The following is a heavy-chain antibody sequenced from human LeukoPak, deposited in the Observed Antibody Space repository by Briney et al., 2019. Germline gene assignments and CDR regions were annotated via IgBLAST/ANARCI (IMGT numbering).Heavy chain of an antibody. J-gene: IGHJ5*02. CDR2: ISSSGSTI. Sequence: GGSLRLSCAASGFTFSSYEMNWVRQAPGKGLEWVSYISSSGSTIYYADSVKGRFTISRDNSKNTLYLQMNSLRAEDTAVYYCAKDRMVTVRWDLRDWFDPWGQGTLVTVSS. V-gene: IGHV3-48*03. D-gene: IGHD5-18*01. CDR3: AKDRMVTVRWDLRDWFDP. CDR1: GFTFSSYE.